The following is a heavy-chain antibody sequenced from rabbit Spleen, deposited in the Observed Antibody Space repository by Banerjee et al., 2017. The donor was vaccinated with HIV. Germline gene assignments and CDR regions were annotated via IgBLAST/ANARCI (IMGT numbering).Heavy chain of an antibody. CDR2: IYAGNSGTT. CDR3: ARDSGTSFSTYGMDL. V-gene: IGHV1S40*01. J-gene: IGHJ6*01. CDR1: GFSFSSSYY. Sequence: QSLEESGGDLVKPGASLTLTCTASGFSFSSSYYMCWVRQPPGKGLEWIACIYAGNSGTTYYASWAKGRFTISKTSSTTVTLQMTSLTVADTATYFCARDSGTSFSTYGMDLWGQGTLVTVS. D-gene: IGHD8-1*01.